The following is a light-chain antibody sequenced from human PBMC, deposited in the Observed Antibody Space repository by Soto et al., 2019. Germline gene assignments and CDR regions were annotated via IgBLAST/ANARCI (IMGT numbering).Light chain of an antibody. CDR1: QSFSNY. CDR3: QQYSTSPLT. Sequence: EIVLTQSPATLSLSPGERATLSCRASQSFSNYLAWYQQKPGQAPRLLIYDASNRATGIPARFSGSGSGTDFTLTISSLEPEDFAVYYCQQYSTSPLTFGQGTKVDI. V-gene: IGKV3-11*01. J-gene: IGKJ1*01. CDR2: DAS.